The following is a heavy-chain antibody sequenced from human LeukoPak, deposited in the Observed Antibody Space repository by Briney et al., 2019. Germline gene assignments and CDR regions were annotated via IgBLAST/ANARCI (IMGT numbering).Heavy chain of an antibody. V-gene: IGHV5-51*01. D-gene: IGHD2-21*02. CDR2: IFPTDSDT. CDR3: ARLGDSDLLYDY. CDR1: GYSFTHYW. J-gene: IGHJ4*02. Sequence: GESLKISCKGSGYSFTHYWIAWVRQMPGKGLEWMGIIFPTDSDTRYSPSFQGQVTISADKSISTAYLQWSSLKASDTAMYYCARLGDSDLLYDYWGQGTLVTVSS.